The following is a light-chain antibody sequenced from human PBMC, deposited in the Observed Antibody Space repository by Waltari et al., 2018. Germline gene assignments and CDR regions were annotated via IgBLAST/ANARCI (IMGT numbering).Light chain of an antibody. CDR3: SSYRSGSSLV. CDR2: EVR. V-gene: IGLV2-14*01. Sequence: QSALTQPASVSGSPGQSITISCTGTSSDVGTYNFVSWYQQHPGTAPKLIIYEVRNRPSGVTNRFSGSKSGNTASLTISGLQPEDEADYYCSSYRSGSSLVFGGWTKLTVL. CDR1: SSDVGTYNF. J-gene: IGLJ2*01.